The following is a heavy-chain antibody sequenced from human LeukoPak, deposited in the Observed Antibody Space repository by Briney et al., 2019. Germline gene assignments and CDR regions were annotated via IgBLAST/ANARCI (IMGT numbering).Heavy chain of an antibody. CDR1: GGSISSYY. V-gene: IGHV4-4*07. CDR2: ICTSGST. J-gene: IGHJ4*02. D-gene: IGHD2-2*01. CDR3: AREVVVVVPAAAGADYSRYENFDY. Sequence: PSETLSLTCTVSGGSISSYYWSWIRQPAGKGLEWIGRICTSGSTNYNPSLKSRVTMSVDTSKNQFSLKLSSVTAADTAVYYCAREVVVVVPAAAGADYSRYENFDYWGQGTLVTVSS.